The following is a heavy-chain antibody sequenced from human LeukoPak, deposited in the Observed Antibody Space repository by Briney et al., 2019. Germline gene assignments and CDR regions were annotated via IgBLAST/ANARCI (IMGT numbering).Heavy chain of an antibody. Sequence: QTPSLTCDISGDSVSSNSVIWNWIRQSPSRGLEWLGRTYYKSKWYNDYATSVQSRITINSDTSRNQFSLQLNSVTPEDTAVYYCARDLHGSRGEFDYWGQGTLVTVSS. J-gene: IGHJ4*02. CDR2: TYYKSKWYN. CDR3: ARDLHGSRGEFDY. V-gene: IGHV6-1*01. CDR1: GDSVSSNSVI. D-gene: IGHD3-10*01.